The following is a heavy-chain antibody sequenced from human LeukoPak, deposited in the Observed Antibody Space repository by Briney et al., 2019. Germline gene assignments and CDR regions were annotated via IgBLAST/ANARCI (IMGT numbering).Heavy chain of an antibody. CDR1: GFTFSGFI. CDR2: ISTSGSPI. V-gene: IGHV3-48*01. CDR3: GSRYFDS. Sequence: GRSLRLSCAASGFTFSGFIMNWVRQAPGKGLEWLSYISTSGSPIYYADSVKGRFTISRDNAKNSLYLQMNSLRAEDTAVYYCGSRYFDSWGQGTLVTVSS. J-gene: IGHJ4*02.